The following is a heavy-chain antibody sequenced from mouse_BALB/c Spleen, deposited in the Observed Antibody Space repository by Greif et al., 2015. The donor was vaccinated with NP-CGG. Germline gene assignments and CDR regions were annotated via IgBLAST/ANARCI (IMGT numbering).Heavy chain of an antibody. CDR1: GYTFSSYW. CDR3: AKTGTSRYFDY. D-gene: IGHD4-1*01. V-gene: IGHV1-9*01. J-gene: IGHJ2*01. CDR2: ILPGSGST. Sequence: VHLVESGAELMKPGASVKISCKATGYTFSSYWIEWVKQKPGHGLEWIGEILPGSGSTNYNEKFKGKATFTADTSSNTAYVQLSSLTSEDSAVYYCAKTGTSRYFDYWGQGTTLTVSS.